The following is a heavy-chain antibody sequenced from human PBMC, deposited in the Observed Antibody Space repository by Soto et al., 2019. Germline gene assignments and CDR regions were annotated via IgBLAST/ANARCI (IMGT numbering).Heavy chain of an antibody. D-gene: IGHD3-3*01. CDR1: GFTFENYA. J-gene: IGHJ6*02. CDR3: AKDSWAIFGVPAGEYYAMDV. CDR2: ISGSGGTT. Sequence: GGSLRLSCVASGFTFENYAMSWVRQAPGKGLEWVSAISGSGGTTYYSDSVKGRFTISRDNSKNTVYLQMNDLRVEDAAEYFCAKDSWAIFGVPAGEYYAMDVWGQGTTVTVSS. V-gene: IGHV3-23*01.